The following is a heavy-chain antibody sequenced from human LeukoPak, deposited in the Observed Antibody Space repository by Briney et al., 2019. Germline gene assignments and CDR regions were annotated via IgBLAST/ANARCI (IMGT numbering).Heavy chain of an antibody. D-gene: IGHD3-16*02. CDR3: AKDVIVGQGRNFDS. J-gene: IGHJ4*02. CDR1: GFTFSSYA. CDR2: ISGSGSST. Sequence: QTWGSLRLSCAASGFTFSSYAMSWVRQAPGKGLEWVSSISGSGSSTFYADSVKGRFTISRDNSKNTLYLQVKSLRAEDTAVYYCAKDVIVGQGRNFDSWGQGTLVTVSS. V-gene: IGHV3-23*01.